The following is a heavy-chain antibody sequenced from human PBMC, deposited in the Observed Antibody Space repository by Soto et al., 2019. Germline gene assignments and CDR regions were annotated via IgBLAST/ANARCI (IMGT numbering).Heavy chain of an antibody. J-gene: IGHJ5*02. CDR1: GGSISSGGYY. D-gene: IGHD2-2*01. CDR2: IYYSGSV. V-gene: IGHV4-31*03. Sequence: QVQLQESGPGLVKPSQTLSLTCTVSGGSISSGGYYWSWIRQHSGKGLEWIGHIYYSGSVYYNPSLKSRLSISADTSENQFSLRLSSVTAADTAVYYCARGRVSSTRRVPVDGFDPWGQGTLVTVSS. CDR3: ARGRVSSTRRVPVDGFDP.